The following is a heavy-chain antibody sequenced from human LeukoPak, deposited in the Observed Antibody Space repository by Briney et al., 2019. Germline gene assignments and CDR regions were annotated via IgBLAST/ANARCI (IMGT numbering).Heavy chain of an antibody. J-gene: IGHJ5*02. CDR3: AREGRYCSGGSCYGWFDP. CDR1: GYSFVGYG. Sequence: ASVKVSCKASGYSFVGYGISWVRQAPGQGLEWMGWISAYNGNTNYAQKLQGRVTMTTDTSTSTAYMELRSLRSDDTAVYYCAREGRYCSGGSCYGWFDPWGQGTLVTVSS. D-gene: IGHD2-15*01. CDR2: ISAYNGNT. V-gene: IGHV1-18*01.